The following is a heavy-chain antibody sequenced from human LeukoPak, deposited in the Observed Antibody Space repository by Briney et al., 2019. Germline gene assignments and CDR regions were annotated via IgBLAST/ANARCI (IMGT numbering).Heavy chain of an antibody. D-gene: IGHD1-26*01. V-gene: IGHV1-2*02. Sequence: ASVKVSCKASGYTFTGYYMRLVRQAPGQGLEWMGWTNPNSGGTNYAQKFQGRVTMTRDTSISTAYMELSRLRSDDTAVYYCARAAGATTWFDPWGQGTLVTVSS. CDR2: TNPNSGGT. CDR3: ARAAGATTWFDP. CDR1: GYTFTGYY. J-gene: IGHJ5*02.